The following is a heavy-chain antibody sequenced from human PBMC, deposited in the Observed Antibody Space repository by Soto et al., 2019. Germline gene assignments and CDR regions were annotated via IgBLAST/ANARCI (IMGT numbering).Heavy chain of an antibody. J-gene: IGHJ4*02. Sequence: EVQLLESGGGLVQPGGSLRLSCAASGFTFSSYAMSWVRQAPGKGMEWVSAISGSGGSTYYADSVKGRFTISSDNSKKTLDLQMNSLRAEDTAVYDCAEGDDYDSSGYLHYWGQGTLVTVSA. CDR1: GFTFSSYA. CDR2: ISGSGGST. D-gene: IGHD3-22*01. V-gene: IGHV3-23*01. CDR3: AEGDDYDSSGYLHY.